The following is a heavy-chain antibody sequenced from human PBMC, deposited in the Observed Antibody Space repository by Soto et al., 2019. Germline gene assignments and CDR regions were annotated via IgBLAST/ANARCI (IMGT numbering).Heavy chain of an antibody. J-gene: IGHJ6*02. Sequence: SETLSLTCTVSGGSVSSGNYYWSWIRQPPGKGLEWIGYMYHTGSTNYNPSLKSRVTISVDTSKNQFSLKLSSVTAADTAMYYCAREDYYDGMDVWGQGTTVTVSS. CDR3: AREDYYDGMDV. CDR1: GGSVSSGNYY. CDR2: MYHTGST. V-gene: IGHV4-61*01.